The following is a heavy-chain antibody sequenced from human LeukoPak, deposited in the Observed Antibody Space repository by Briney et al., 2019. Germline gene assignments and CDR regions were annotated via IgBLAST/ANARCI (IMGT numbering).Heavy chain of an antibody. J-gene: IGHJ5*02. Sequence: GGSLRLSCAASGFTGSHNYMSWVRQAPGKGLEWVSATHSSGGTYYADSVKGRFTISRDTSKNTLYFQINSLSVEDTAVYYCIVFGDSNHWGQGTLVTVSS. D-gene: IGHD4-17*01. CDR3: IVFGDSNH. CDR1: GFTGSHNY. CDR2: THSSGGT. V-gene: IGHV3-53*01.